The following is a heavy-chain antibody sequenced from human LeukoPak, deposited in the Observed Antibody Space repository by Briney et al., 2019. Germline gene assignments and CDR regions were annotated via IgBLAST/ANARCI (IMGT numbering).Heavy chain of an antibody. Sequence: GESLKISCRGSGYSFTSYWIGWVRQMPGKDLEWMGIIYPGDSDTRYSPSFQGQVTISADKSISTAYLQWSSLKASDTAMYYCARHSGDSSGAHAFDIWGQGTMVTVSS. D-gene: IGHD3-22*01. CDR3: ARHSGDSSGAHAFDI. J-gene: IGHJ3*02. V-gene: IGHV5-51*01. CDR2: IYPGDSDT. CDR1: GYSFTSYW.